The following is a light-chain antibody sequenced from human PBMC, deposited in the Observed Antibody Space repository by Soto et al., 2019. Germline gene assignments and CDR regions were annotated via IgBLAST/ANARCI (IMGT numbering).Light chain of an antibody. Sequence: DIQMTQSPSTLSASVGDRVTITCRASQSISSWLAWYQQKPGKAPKLLIYKASSLESGVPSRFSGSGSGTEFTLTISSLQPDDFATYYCQQCNSSYTFGQGTKLEIK. CDR1: QSISSW. CDR3: QQCNSSYT. V-gene: IGKV1-5*03. CDR2: KAS. J-gene: IGKJ2*01.